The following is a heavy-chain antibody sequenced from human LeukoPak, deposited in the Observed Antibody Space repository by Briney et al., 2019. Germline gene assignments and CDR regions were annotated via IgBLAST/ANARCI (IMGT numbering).Heavy chain of an antibody. J-gene: IGHJ4*02. Sequence: GGSLRLSCAASGITFSSYAMSWVRQAPGKGLEWVSAISGSGGSTYYADSVKGRFTISRDNAKNSLYLQMNSLRAEDTAVYYCARRGPGSYYFDYWGQGTLVTVSS. V-gene: IGHV3-23*01. CDR2: ISGSGGST. D-gene: IGHD6-6*01. CDR3: ARRGPGSYYFDY. CDR1: GITFSSYA.